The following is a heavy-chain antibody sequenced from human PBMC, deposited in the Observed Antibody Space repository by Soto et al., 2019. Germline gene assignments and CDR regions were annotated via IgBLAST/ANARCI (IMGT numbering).Heavy chain of an antibody. CDR1: GFRFSDHS. J-gene: IGHJ4*02. CDR2: ISSHSDTT. Sequence: LVDSGGDLVYPGGSLILSCVASGFRFSDHSMNWVRQAPGKGLQCISYISSHSDTTYYAESVKGRFTVSRDNAKNALFLQMNSLRDDDTATYYCARLPKGSLGTAWGQGARVTVSS. V-gene: IGHV3-48*02. D-gene: IGHD2-21*02. CDR3: ARLPKGSLGTA.